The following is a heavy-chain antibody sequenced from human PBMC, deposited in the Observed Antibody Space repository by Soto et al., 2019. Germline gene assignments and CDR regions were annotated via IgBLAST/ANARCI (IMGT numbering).Heavy chain of an antibody. CDR3: IRKYYNTLGDY. D-gene: IGHD3-9*01. V-gene: IGHV3-53*05. Sequence: GGSLRLSCTASGFVVTKNYMSWVRQAPGKGPEWVSIIHAGGNSYFADSVKGRFTISRDNAKNSLYLQMNSLRREDTALYYCIRKYYNTLGDYWGQGTLVTVSS. CDR2: IHAGGNS. J-gene: IGHJ4*02. CDR1: GFVVTKNY.